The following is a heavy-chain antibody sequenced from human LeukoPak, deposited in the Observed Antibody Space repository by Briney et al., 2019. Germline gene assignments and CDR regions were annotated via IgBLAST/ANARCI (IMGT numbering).Heavy chain of an antibody. D-gene: IGHD2-2*01. CDR1: GFIFSSYS. Sequence: PGGSLRLSCAASGFIFSSYSMNWVRQAPGKGLEWVSYISSSGSTIYYADSVKGRFTISRDNAKNSLYLQMNSLRAEDTAVYYCAVLTYQLLDYYFDYWGQGILVIVSS. CDR3: AVLTYQLLDYYFDY. CDR2: ISSSGSTI. V-gene: IGHV3-48*01. J-gene: IGHJ4*02.